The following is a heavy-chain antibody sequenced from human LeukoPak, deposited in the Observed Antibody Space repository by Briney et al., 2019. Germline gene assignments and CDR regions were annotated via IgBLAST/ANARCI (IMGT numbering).Heavy chain of an antibody. CDR2: INHSGST. Sequence: PSETLSLTXAVYGGSFSGHYWSWISQPPGKGLEWIGEINHSGSTNYNPSLKSRVTISVDTSKNQFSLKLSSVTAADTAVYYCARELYYYDSSGGQGYWGQGTLVTVSS. CDR3: ARELYYYDSSGGQGY. J-gene: IGHJ4*02. D-gene: IGHD3-22*01. CDR1: GGSFSGHY. V-gene: IGHV4-34*01.